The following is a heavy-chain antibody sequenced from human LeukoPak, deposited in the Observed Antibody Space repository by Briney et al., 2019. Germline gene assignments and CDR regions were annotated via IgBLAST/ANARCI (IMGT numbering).Heavy chain of an antibody. CDR1: GGSISSSNW. Sequence: GTLSLTCAVSGGSISSSNWWSWVRQPPGKGLEWVSVMYSAGFTYYADSVKGRFTISRDNSKNTLNLQMNSLRAEDTAVYYCANSRRSGYWYFDLWGRGTLVTVSS. V-gene: IGHV3-53*01. CDR3: ANSRRSGYWYFDL. D-gene: IGHD3-22*01. J-gene: IGHJ2*01. CDR2: MYSAGFT.